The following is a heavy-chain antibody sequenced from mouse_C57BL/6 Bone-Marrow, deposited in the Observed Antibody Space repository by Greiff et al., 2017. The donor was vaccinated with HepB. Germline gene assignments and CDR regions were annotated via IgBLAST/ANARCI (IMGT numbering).Heavy chain of an antibody. CDR1: GYTFTSYW. CDR3: ARRDYGSSTYAMDY. V-gene: IGHV1-50*01. CDR2: IDPSDSYT. J-gene: IGHJ4*01. D-gene: IGHD1-1*01. Sequence: QVQLQQPGAELVKPGASVKLSCKASGYTFTSYWMQWVKQRPGQGLEWIGEIDPSDSYTNYNQKFKGKATLTVDTSSSTAYMQLSSLTSEDSAVYYCARRDYGSSTYAMDYWGQGTSVTVSS.